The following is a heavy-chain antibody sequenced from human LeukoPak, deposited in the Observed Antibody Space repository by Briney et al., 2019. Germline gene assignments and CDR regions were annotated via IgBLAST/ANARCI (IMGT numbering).Heavy chain of an antibody. J-gene: IGHJ4*02. D-gene: IGHD3-16*01. CDR3: ARGGASSLAPGDY. CDR1: GYTFTCYY. Sequence: ASVKVSCKASGYTFTCYYMHWVRQAPGQGLEWMGWINPNSGGTNYAQKFQGWVTMTRDTSISTDYMELSRLRSDDTAVYYCARGGASSLAPGDYWGQGTLVTVS. CDR2: INPNSGGT. V-gene: IGHV1-2*04.